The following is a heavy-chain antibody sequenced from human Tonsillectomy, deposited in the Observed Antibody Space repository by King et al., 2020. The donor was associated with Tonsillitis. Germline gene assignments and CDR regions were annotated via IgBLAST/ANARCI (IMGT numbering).Heavy chain of an antibody. D-gene: IGHD6-19*01. J-gene: IGHJ4*02. CDR1: GFTFDDYT. V-gene: IGHV3-43*01. CDR3: AKDIAHIRSGHTFDYFDY. CDR2: ISWDGGST. Sequence: VQLVESGGVVVQPGGSLRLSCAASGFTFDDYTMHWVRQAPGKGLEWVSLISWDGGSTYYVDSVKGRFHISRDNSKNSLYLQINSLRTEDTALYYCAKDIAHIRSGHTFDYFDYWGQGTLVTVSS.